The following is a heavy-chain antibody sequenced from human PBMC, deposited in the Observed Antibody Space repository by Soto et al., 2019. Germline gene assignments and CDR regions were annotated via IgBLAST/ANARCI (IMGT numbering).Heavy chain of an antibody. V-gene: IGHV2-5*02. CDR3: AHAYGGRSLY. CDR2: IYWDDSK. J-gene: IGHJ4*02. CDR1: GFSLPTDRVG. D-gene: IGHD1-26*01. Sequence: QITLKESGPTLVKPTQTLTLTCTFSGFSLPTDRVGVGGIRQNPGKALEWLAVIYWDDSKTYRPSLKSRLTSPKDTSKDQVALTMTDMDPVDTATYYCAHAYGGRSLYWGQGTLVTVSS.